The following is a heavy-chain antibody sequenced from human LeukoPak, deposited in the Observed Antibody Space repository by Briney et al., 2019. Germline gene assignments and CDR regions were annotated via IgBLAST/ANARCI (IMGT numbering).Heavy chain of an antibody. CDR1: GFTFGDYL. Sequence: KPGGSLRLSCTASGFTFGDYLMSWFRQAPGKGLEWIGFISGGTTEYAASVKGRFTISRDDSTSIAYLQMNSLTTEDTAVYYCSRGSGWLSVYWGQGTLVTVSS. D-gene: IGHD6-19*01. V-gene: IGHV3-49*05. J-gene: IGHJ4*02. CDR2: ISGGTT. CDR3: SRGSGWLSVY.